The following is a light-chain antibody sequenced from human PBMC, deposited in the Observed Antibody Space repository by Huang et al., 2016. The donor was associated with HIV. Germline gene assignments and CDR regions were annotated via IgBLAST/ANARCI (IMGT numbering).Light chain of an antibody. CDR2: GAS. J-gene: IGKJ5*01. CDR3: QQYGGSPIT. Sequence: EIVLTQSPGTLSLFPGERATLSCRASQSISSSYLAWYQQKPGQAPRLLIYGASNGATGSPARFSGSGSGTDFTLTSSRVEPEDFAVYYCQQYGGSPITFGQGTRLEIK. V-gene: IGKV3-20*01. CDR1: QSISSSY.